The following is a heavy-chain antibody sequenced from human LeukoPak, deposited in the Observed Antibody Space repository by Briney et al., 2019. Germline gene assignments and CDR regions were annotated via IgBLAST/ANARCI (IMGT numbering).Heavy chain of an antibody. J-gene: IGHJ4*02. CDR1: GFTFSKYG. V-gene: IGHV3-23*01. CDR3: TKGDGVFYPIDY. CDR2: VNDNGVNT. D-gene: IGHD2-8*01. Sequence: GASLRLSCAASGFTFSKYGMSWVRQAPGKGLEWVSTVNDNGVNTHYADSVKGRFTFSRDNSKNTLLLQMNSLRADDTALYYCTKGDGVFYPIDYWGQGTLVIVSS.